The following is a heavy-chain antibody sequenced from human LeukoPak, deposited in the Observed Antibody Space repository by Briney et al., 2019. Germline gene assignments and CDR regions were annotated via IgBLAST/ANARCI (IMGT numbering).Heavy chain of an antibody. CDR3: ARQIGSSGYFDF. Sequence: GESLKISCTGSGYSFTSYWIAWLRQMPGKGLEWMGIIYPGDSDTRYSPSFKGQVTISADKSINTAYLQWSGLKASDTAMYYCARQIGSSGYFDFWGQGTLVAVSS. V-gene: IGHV5-51*01. D-gene: IGHD6-19*01. CDR1: GYSFTSYW. CDR2: IYPGDSDT. J-gene: IGHJ4*02.